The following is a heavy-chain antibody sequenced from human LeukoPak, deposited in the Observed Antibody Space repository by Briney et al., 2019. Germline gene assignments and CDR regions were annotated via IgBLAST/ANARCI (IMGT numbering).Heavy chain of an antibody. CDR2: IWYDGSNK. D-gene: IGHD5-12*01. J-gene: IGHJ5*02. CDR1: GFTFSSYG. CDR3: ARDDGYGPSGNWFDP. Sequence: PGGSLRLSCAASGFTFSSYGMHWVRQAPGKGLEWVAVIWYDGSNKYYADSVKGRFTISRDKSKNTLYLQMNSLRAEDTAVYYCARDDGYGPSGNWFDPWGQGTLVTVSS. V-gene: IGHV3-33*01.